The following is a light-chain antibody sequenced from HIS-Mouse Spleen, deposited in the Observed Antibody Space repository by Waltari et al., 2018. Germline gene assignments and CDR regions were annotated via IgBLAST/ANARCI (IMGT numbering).Light chain of an antibody. Sequence: QSALIQPPSVSGSPGPSVTISCTGPSSDVGSYDLVSWYQQHPGKAPKLMIYEGSKRPSGVSNRFSGSKSGNTASLTISGLQAEDEADYYCCSYAGSSTWVFGGGTKLTVL. V-gene: IGLV2-23*01. CDR3: CSYAGSSTWV. J-gene: IGLJ3*02. CDR2: EGS. CDR1: SSDVGSYDL.